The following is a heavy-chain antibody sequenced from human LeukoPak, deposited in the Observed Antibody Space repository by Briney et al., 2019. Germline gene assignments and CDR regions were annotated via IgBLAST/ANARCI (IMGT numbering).Heavy chain of an antibody. CDR1: GGSFSGYY. Sequence: SETLSLTCAAYGGSFSGYYWSWIRQPPGKGLEWIGEINHSGSTNYNPSLKSRVTISVDTSKNQFSLKLSSVTAADTAVYYCARSRPFGPYYYYYYYMDVWGKGTTVTVSS. CDR2: INHSGST. J-gene: IGHJ6*03. D-gene: IGHD3-10*01. CDR3: ARSRPFGPYYYYYYYMDV. V-gene: IGHV4-34*01.